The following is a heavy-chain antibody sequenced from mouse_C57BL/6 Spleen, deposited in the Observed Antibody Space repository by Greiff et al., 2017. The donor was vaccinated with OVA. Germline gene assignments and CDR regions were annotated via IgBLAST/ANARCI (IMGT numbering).Heavy chain of an antibody. V-gene: IGHV1-5*01. Sequence: EVQLQQSGTVLARPGASVKMSCKTSGYTFTSYWMHWVKQRPGQGLEWIGAIYPGNSDTSYNQKFKGKAKLTAVTSASTAYMELSSLTNEDSAVYYCTGAYYYGSSPAWFAYWGQGTLVTVSA. CDR2: IYPGNSDT. CDR1: GYTFTSYW. D-gene: IGHD1-1*01. J-gene: IGHJ3*01. CDR3: TGAYYYGSSPAWFAY.